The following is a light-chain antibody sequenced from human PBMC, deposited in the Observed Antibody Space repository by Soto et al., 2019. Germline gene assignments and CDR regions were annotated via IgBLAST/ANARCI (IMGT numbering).Light chain of an antibody. J-gene: IGKJ2*01. Sequence: DIQMTQSPSTLSASVGDRVTITCRASQSISSWLAWYQQKPGKAPKLLIYKASSLESGVPSRFSGSGSGTEFTLTISSLQPDDFATYYCQQYNSYPYTFGHGDQAGDQT. V-gene: IGKV1-5*03. CDR1: QSISSW. CDR3: QQYNSYPYT. CDR2: KAS.